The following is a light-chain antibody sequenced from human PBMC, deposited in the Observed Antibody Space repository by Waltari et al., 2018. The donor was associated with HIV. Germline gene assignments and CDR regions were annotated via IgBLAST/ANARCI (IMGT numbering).Light chain of an antibody. CDR2: GNS. J-gene: IGLJ2*01. V-gene: IGLV1-40*01. CDR1: SSNIGAVYD. CDR3: QSYDSSLSVV. Sequence: QSVLTQPPSVSGAPGQRVTISCTGSSSNIGAVYDVYWYQQFPGTAPKLLIYGNSNRPAGGPDRFSVSKSGTSASLAITGLQAEDEADYYCQSYDSSLSVVFGGGTKLTVL.